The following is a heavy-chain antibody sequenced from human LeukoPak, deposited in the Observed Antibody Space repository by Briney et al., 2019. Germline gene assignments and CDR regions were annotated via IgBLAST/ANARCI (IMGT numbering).Heavy chain of an antibody. CDR3: AKDRTMYSGNYLSFVFDY. Sequence: GGSLRLSCAASGFTFSSYWMDWVRQAPGKGLVWVSRIKSDGSSTSYADSVKGRFTISRDNSKNTLYLQMNRLRPEDTAVYYCAKDRTMYSGNYLSFVFDYWGQGTLVTVSS. V-gene: IGHV3-74*01. CDR2: IKSDGSST. J-gene: IGHJ4*02. D-gene: IGHD1-26*01. CDR1: GFTFSSYW.